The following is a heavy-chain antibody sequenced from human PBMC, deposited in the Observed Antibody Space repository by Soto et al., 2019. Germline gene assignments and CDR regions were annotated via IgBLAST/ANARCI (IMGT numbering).Heavy chain of an antibody. Sequence: GESLKPSWKVSGYSFTRYWIGWVSPLLGKGLEWMGIIYTGDSDTRYSRSFKGQVTISADKSISTVYLQWTGLKASDTAMYYCARGSDSSHWYWFDPWGQGTLVTVSS. CDR3: ARGSDSSHWYWFDP. V-gene: IGHV5-51*01. D-gene: IGHD3-22*01. CDR1: GYSFTRYW. J-gene: IGHJ5*02. CDR2: IYTGDSDT.